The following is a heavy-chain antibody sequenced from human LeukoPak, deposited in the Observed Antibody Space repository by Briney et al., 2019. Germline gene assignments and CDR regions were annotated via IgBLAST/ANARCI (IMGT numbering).Heavy chain of an antibody. J-gene: IGHJ1*01. CDR2: IWYDGSTK. CDR3: AKEGGYYYDSSGYYPLEYFQH. V-gene: IGHV3-33*06. Sequence: PGGSLRLSCAASGFTFSSYSMHRVRQAPGKGLEWVADIWYDGSTKYYADSVRGRFTIPRDTSKNTMYLQMNSLRAEDTAVYYCAKEGGYYYDSSGYYPLEYFQHWGQGTLVTVSS. CDR1: GFTFSSYS. D-gene: IGHD3-22*01.